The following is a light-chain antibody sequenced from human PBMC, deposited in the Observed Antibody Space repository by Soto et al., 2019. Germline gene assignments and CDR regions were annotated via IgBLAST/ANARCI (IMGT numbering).Light chain of an antibody. V-gene: IGKV3-15*01. CDR2: GAS. CDR1: QSVSGN. Sequence: EIVMTQSPATLSVSPGERATLSCRASQSVSGNLAWYQQKPGQAPRLLIYGASTRATGIPARFSGSGSGTEFALTISSLQSEDFAVYYCQQYNNWPRTFGQGTKVDIK. CDR3: QQYNNWPRT. J-gene: IGKJ1*01.